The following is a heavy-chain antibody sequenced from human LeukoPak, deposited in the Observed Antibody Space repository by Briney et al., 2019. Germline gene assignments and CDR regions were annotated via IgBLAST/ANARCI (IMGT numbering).Heavy chain of an antibody. CDR3: ARVPLWWLTPFDF. Sequence: SETLSLTCTVSGGSISSYYWSWIRRPLGKGLEWIGEINNRGTTNYSPSLRGRATISVDTSKNQFSLRLTSVTAADTAMYYCARVPLWWLTPFDFWGQGTLATVSS. CDR1: GGSISSYY. J-gene: IGHJ4*02. CDR2: INNRGTT. D-gene: IGHD5-12*01. V-gene: IGHV4-34*01.